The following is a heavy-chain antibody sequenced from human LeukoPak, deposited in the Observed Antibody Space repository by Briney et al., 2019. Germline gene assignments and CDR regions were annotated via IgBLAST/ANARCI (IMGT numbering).Heavy chain of an antibody. J-gene: IGHJ5*02. Sequence: GGSLRLSCTVSGFTFGDYTMSWFRQAPGKGLEWVGFIRSKAYGGTTEYAASVKGRFTISRDDSKSIAYLQMNGLPSEDTAVYYCTRNMLGIAWFDPWGQGTLVTVSS. CDR1: GFTFGDYT. CDR2: IRSKAYGGTT. D-gene: IGHD7-27*01. CDR3: TRNMLGIAWFDP. V-gene: IGHV3-49*03.